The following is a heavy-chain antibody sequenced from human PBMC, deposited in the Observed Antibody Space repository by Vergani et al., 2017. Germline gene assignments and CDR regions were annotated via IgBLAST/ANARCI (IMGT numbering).Heavy chain of an antibody. D-gene: IGHD3-22*01. CDR1: GGSISSSSYY. J-gene: IGHJ4*02. CDR2: INHSGST. V-gene: IGHV4-39*07. CDR3: ARSTYYYDSSGYPASFDY. Sequence: QLQLQESGPGLVKPSETLSLTCTVSGGSISSSSYYWGWIRQPPGKGLEWIGEINHSGSTNYNPSLKCRSNISVDTSKNRSSLMLSSVTAADTAGYYCARSTYYYDSSGYPASFDYWGQGTLVTVSS.